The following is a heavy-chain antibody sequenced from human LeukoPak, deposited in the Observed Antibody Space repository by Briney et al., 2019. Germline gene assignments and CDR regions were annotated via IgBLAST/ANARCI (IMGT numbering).Heavy chain of an antibody. Sequence: SETLSLTCTVSGGSISIYYWSWIRQPPGKGLGWIGYIYYSGSTNYNPSLKSRVTISLDTSKNQFSLKLSSVTAADTAVYYCARLGCGRGSCYSARGGYYYYYMDVWGKGTTVTVSS. D-gene: IGHD2-15*01. J-gene: IGHJ6*03. V-gene: IGHV4-59*08. CDR3: ARLGCGRGSCYSARGGYYYYYMDV. CDR2: IYYSGST. CDR1: GGSISIYY.